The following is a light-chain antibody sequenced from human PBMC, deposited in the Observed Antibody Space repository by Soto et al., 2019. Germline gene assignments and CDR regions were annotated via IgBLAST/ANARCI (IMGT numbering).Light chain of an antibody. Sequence: QSALTQPASVSGSPGQSITISCTGTSSDVGGYNYVSWYQQHPGKAPKLMIYEVSNRPSGVSNRFSGSKSGNTASLTISGLQAEDEADYYCSSYTSYSTYVFGTGTKSPS. CDR2: EVS. CDR1: SSDVGGYNY. J-gene: IGLJ1*01. V-gene: IGLV2-14*01. CDR3: SSYTSYSTYV.